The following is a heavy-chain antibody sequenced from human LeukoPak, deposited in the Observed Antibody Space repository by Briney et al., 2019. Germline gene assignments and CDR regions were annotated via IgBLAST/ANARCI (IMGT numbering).Heavy chain of an antibody. V-gene: IGHV4-39*01. CDR2: IYYSGST. CDR3: ARHASVDGNWPRPLDY. J-gene: IGHJ4*02. CDR1: GGSISSSPYY. D-gene: IGHD6-19*01. Sequence: NSAETLSLTCTVSGGSISSSPYYWGWIRQPPGKGLEWIGNIYYSGSTYYNPSPKTRVTISVDTSKNQFSLKLTSVTAADTAVYYCARHASVDGNWPRPLDYWGQGSLVTVSS.